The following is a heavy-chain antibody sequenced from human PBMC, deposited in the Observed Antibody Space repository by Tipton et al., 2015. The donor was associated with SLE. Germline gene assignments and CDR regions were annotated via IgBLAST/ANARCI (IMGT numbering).Heavy chain of an antibody. CDR2: TYYSGST. D-gene: IGHD3-16*01. V-gene: IGHV4-59*12. CDR3: ARGRPGSTHAWGGYFYYMYV. CDR1: GGSISSYY. Sequence: LRLSCTVSGGSISSYYWSWIRQPPGKGLEWIGYTYYSGSTNYNPSLKSRVTISVDTSKNQFSLKLSSVTAADTAVYFCARGRPGSTHAWGGYFYYMYVCVKATTVTVSS. J-gene: IGHJ6*03.